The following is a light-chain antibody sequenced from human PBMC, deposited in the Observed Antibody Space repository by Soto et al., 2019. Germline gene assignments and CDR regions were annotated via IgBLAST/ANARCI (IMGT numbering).Light chain of an antibody. Sequence: QSVLTQPPSASGNPGQRLTISCSGSTSNILRNYVYWYRQFPGTAPRLLISMNDQRPSGVPDRFSGSTSGTSASLAISVLRYEDEVDYYCASWDDSLSGYVFGTGTKLTVL. CDR2: MND. J-gene: IGLJ1*01. CDR1: TSNILRNY. CDR3: ASWDDSLSGYV. V-gene: IGLV1-47*01.